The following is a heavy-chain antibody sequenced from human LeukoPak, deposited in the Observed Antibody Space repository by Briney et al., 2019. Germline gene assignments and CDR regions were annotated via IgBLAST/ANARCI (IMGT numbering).Heavy chain of an antibody. CDR2: VSYSGST. J-gene: IGHJ2*01. D-gene: IGHD3-22*01. CDR3: ARLTYYYDSSGRDYWYFDL. V-gene: IGHV4-61*01. CDR1: GGSISTYNYF. Sequence: SETLSLTCAVSGGSISTYNYFWSWIRQPPGKGLEWIGYVSYSGSTNYNPSLMSRVTISLDTSKNQFSLKLNSVTAADTAVYYCARLTYYYDSSGRDYWYFDLWGRGTLVTVSS.